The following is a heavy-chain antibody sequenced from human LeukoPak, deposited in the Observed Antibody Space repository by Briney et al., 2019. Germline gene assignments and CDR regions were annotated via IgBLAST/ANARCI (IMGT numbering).Heavy chain of an antibody. CDR2: SSSSGSTI. CDR1: GFTLSDYY. CDR3: AKTPYGSVSYWFDY. D-gene: IGHD3-10*01. J-gene: IGHJ4*02. Sequence: GGSLRLSCAASGFTLSDYYMIWIRQAPGKGLEWVSYSSSSGSTIYYADSVKGRFAISRDNAKNSLYLQMNSLRAEDTAVYYCAKTPYGSVSYWFDYWGQGTLVTVSS. V-gene: IGHV3-11*01.